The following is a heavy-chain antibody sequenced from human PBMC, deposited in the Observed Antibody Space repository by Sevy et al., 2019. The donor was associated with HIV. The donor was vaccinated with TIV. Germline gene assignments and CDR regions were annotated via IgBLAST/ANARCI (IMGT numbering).Heavy chain of an antibody. J-gene: IGHJ4*02. D-gene: IGHD1-7*01. CDR2: ITVDSGHT. CDR3: VGGRDPSRGNYHFDY. CDR1: GYTFFNSD. V-gene: IGHV1-18*01. Sequence: ASVKVSCRTSGYTFFNSDINWVRQAPGQGLEWVGRITVDSGHTNYARNLQDRLTLTADMATKIVHMELRDLRSDDTAVYYCVGGRDPSRGNYHFDYWAQGTRVTVSS.